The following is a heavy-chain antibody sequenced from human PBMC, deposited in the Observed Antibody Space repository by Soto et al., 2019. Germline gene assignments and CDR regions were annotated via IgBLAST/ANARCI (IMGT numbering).Heavy chain of an antibody. Sequence: GGSLRLSCAASGFTFSDHHMDWVRQAPGKGLEWVGRARNKAHGYTTAYAASLKGRFTISRDDSKNSLSLQMNSLKTEDTAVYFCASFLGTIFDLWGQRTLVIVSS. J-gene: IGHJ4*02. CDR3: ASFLGTIFDL. CDR1: GFTFSDHH. V-gene: IGHV3-72*01. D-gene: IGHD3-3*01. CDR2: ARNKAHGYTT.